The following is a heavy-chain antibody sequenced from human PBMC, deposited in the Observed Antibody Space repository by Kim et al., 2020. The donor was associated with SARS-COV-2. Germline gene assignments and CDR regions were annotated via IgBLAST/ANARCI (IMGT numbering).Heavy chain of an antibody. D-gene: IGHD4-17*01. V-gene: IGHV4-39*01. CDR2: VHSSGST. Sequence: SETLSLTCTVSGGSISTRSYYWGWIRQPPVKGLEWIASVHSSGSTHYNPSLKSRVTISIDTSKNQFSLKLTSVTAADRAVYYCARHTGTVNVYYYGMDVWGQGTTVTVSS. CDR3: ARHTGTVNVYYYGMDV. CDR1: GGSISTRSYY. J-gene: IGHJ6*02.